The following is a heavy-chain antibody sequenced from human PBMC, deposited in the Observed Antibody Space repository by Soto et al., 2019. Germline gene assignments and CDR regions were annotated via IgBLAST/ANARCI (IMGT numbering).Heavy chain of an antibody. Sequence: EVQLVESGGDLVQPGGSLRLSCTASGFTFSMYWMHWVRQVPGKGPEWVSRMSDDGSRADYADSVKGRFTISRDNAKNTLYLEMHVLRADDAAVYYCTRGPRPSSVGTGAFWGQGTPVTVSS. V-gene: IGHV3-74*01. CDR1: GFTFSMYW. CDR3: TRGPRPSSVGTGAF. D-gene: IGHD1-26*01. CDR2: MSDDGSRA. J-gene: IGHJ4*02.